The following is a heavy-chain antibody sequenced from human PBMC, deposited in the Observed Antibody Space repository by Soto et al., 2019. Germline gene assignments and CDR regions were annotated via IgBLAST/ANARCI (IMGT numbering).Heavy chain of an antibody. CDR2: IYPGDSDT. V-gene: IGHV5-51*01. D-gene: IGHD1-26*01. CDR1: GYSFTSYW. Sequence: GGSLRLSCKGSGYSFTSYWIGWVRQMPGKGLEWMGIIYPGDSDTRYSPSFQGQVTISADKSISTAYLQWSSLKASDTAMYYCARRRRVGSTDYWGQGTLVPGSS. CDR3: ARRRRVGSTDY. J-gene: IGHJ4*02.